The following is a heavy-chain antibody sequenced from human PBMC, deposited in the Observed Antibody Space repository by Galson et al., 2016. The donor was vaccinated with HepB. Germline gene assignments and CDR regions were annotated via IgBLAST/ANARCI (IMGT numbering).Heavy chain of an antibody. CDR2: TFYRSKFYD. D-gene: IGHD6-13*01. CDR3: VRVLPSVSWYYFDS. Sequence: CAISGDSVSSRSASWNWIRQSPSRGLEWLGRTFYRSKFYDDYAESVRSRLTISPDTSKNQFSLQLNSVTPDDTAIYFCVRVLPSVSWYYFDSWGQGTPVTGTS. CDR1: GDSVSSRSAS. V-gene: IGHV6-1*01. J-gene: IGHJ4*02.